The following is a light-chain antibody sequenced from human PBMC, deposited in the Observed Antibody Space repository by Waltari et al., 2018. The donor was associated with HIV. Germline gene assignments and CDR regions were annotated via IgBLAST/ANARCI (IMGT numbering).Light chain of an antibody. V-gene: IGLV3-21*02. J-gene: IGLJ1*01. Sequence: SYVLTQPPSVSVAPGQTARITCGGNNIGRTSVHWYQQKPGQAPVLVVYDDSDRPSGIPERFSGSNSGNTATLTISRVEAGDEADYYCQVWDSGSDHYVFGTGTKVTVL. CDR2: DDS. CDR3: QVWDSGSDHYV. CDR1: NIGRTS.